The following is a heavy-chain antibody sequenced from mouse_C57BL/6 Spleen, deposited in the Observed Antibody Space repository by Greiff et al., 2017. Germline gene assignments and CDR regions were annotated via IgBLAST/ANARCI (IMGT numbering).Heavy chain of an antibody. CDR2: IYPGSGST. J-gene: IGHJ4*01. Sequence: QVQLQQPGAELVKPGASVKMSCKASGYTFTSYWITWVKQRPGQGLEWIGDIYPGSGSTTYNEKFKSKATLTVDTSSSTAYMQLSSLTSEDSAVYYCARNGYSYAMDYWGQGTSVTGSS. D-gene: IGHD2-3*01. CDR3: ARNGYSYAMDY. CDR1: GYTFTSYW. V-gene: IGHV1-55*01.